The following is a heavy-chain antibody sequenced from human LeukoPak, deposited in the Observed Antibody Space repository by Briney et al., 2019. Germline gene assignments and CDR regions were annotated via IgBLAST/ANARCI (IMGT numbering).Heavy chain of an antibody. CDR2: ISYDGSNE. V-gene: IGHV3-30*14. CDR1: GFTFSSYV. Sequence: GRSLRLSCAASGFTFSSYVMHWVRQAPGKGLEWVAIISYDGSNEYYADSVTGRFTISRDNSKNTLYLQMYNLRAEDTAVYYCATHYYDSSGYYYDHAFDIWGQGTMVTVSS. J-gene: IGHJ3*02. D-gene: IGHD3-22*01. CDR3: ATHYYDSSGYYYDHAFDI.